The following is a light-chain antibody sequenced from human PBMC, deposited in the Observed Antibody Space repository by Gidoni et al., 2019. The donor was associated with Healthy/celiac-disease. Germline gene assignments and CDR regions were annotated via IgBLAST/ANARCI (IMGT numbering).Light chain of an antibody. V-gene: IGLV1-40*01. J-gene: IGLJ3*02. CDR3: QSYDSSLSGSKV. CDR2: GNS. CDR1: SSNIGAGYD. Sequence: QSVLPQPPSVSGAPGQRVTISCTGSSSNIGAGYDVHWYQQLPGTAPKLLIYGNSNRPSGVPDRFSGSKSGTSASLAITGLQAEDEADYYCQSYDSSLSGSKVFGGGTKLTVI.